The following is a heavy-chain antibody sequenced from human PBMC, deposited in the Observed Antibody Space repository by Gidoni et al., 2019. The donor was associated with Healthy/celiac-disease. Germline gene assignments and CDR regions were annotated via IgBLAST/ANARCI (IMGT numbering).Heavy chain of an antibody. Sequence: VQLVQSGAEVKKPGESLKISCKGSGYSFTSSWIGWVRQMPGKGLEWRGIIYPGDSDTRYSPSFQGQVTISADKSISTAYLQWSSLKASDTAMYYCARGGVDVDTAMAVDYWGQGTLVTVSS. V-gene: IGHV5-51*01. CDR3: ARGGVDVDTAMAVDY. J-gene: IGHJ4*02. CDR2: IYPGDSDT. D-gene: IGHD5-18*01. CDR1: GYSFTSSW.